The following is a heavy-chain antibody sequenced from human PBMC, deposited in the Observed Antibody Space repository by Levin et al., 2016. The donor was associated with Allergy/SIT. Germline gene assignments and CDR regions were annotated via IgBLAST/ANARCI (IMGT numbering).Heavy chain of an antibody. J-gene: IGHJ4*02. Sequence: WIRQPPGKGLEWVAVIWYDGSNKYYADSVKGRLTISRDNAKNSLYLEMNSLRVEDTAMYYCARVRYYESGSFYNPCDYWGQGTLVTVSS. V-gene: IGHV3-33*03. CDR3: ARVRYYESGSFYNPCDY. D-gene: IGHD3-10*01. CDR2: IWYDGSNK.